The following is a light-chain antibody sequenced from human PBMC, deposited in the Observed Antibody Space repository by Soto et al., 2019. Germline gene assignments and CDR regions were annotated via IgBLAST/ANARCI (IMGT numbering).Light chain of an antibody. CDR2: EFS. CDR3: SSYTRSSTRV. Sequence: QSVLTQPASVSGSPGQSITISCTGTSSDVGGYNYVSWYQQPPGTAPKHMIYEFSNRPSGVSNRFSSSKSGNTASLTISGLQAEDEADYYFSSYTRSSTRVFGGGTTVTVL. J-gene: IGLJ2*01. V-gene: IGLV2-14*01. CDR1: SSDVGGYNY.